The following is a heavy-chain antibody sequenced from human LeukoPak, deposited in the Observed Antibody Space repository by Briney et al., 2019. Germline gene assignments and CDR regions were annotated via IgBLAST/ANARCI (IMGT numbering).Heavy chain of an antibody. V-gene: IGHV4-61*05. J-gene: IGHJ4*02. D-gene: IGHD6-13*01. CDR2: IYYSGST. CDR1: GGSISSSYYY. CDR3: ARSAVGSSWYYFDY. Sequence: PSETLSLTCTVSGGSISSSYYYWGWIRQPPGKGLEWIGYIYYSGSTKYNPSLKSRVTISVDTSKNQFSLKLSSVTAADTAVYYCARSAVGSSWYYFDYWGQGTLVTVSS.